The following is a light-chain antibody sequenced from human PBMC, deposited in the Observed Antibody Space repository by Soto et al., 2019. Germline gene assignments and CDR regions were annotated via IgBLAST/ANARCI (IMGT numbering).Light chain of an antibody. CDR3: SSYTNANSLV. CDR2: DVS. J-gene: IGLJ2*01. Sequence: QSALTQPASVSGSPGQSITISCTGTSSDVGGYNSVSWYQQHPDKAPQLMIFDVSNRPSGISDRFSGSKSGNTASLTISGVQAEDEADYYCSSYTNANSLVFGGGTKVTVL. CDR1: SSDVGGYNS. V-gene: IGLV2-14*03.